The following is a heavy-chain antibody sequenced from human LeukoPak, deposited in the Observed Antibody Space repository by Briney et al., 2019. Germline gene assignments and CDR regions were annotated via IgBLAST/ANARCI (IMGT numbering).Heavy chain of an antibody. D-gene: IGHD6-13*01. Sequence: SETLSLTCTVSGGSISSSSYYWSWIRQPPGKGLEWIGEINHSGSTYYNPSLKSRVTISVDTSKNQFSLKLSSVTAADTAVYYCAAGPLEQLVLSPVSGGENWFDPWGQGTLVTVSS. CDR1: GGSISSSSYY. J-gene: IGHJ5*02. CDR3: AAGPLEQLVLSPVSGGENWFDP. V-gene: IGHV4-39*07. CDR2: INHSGST.